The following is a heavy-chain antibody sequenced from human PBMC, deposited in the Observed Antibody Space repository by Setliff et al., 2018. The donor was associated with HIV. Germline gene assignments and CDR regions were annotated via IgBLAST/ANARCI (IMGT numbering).Heavy chain of an antibody. CDR3: IIDIGEVQPYSLDC. Sequence: HPGGSLRLSCAASGFNVNNKYMSWVRQAPGKGLEWVSIIYSDDYTKYADSLKGRFTISRDTSKNTLYLQMNSLRDEDTAIYYCIIDIGEVQPYSLDCWGQGTLVTVSS. CDR1: GFNVNNKY. D-gene: IGHD2-15*01. V-gene: IGHV3-66*01. J-gene: IGHJ4*02. CDR2: IYSDDYT.